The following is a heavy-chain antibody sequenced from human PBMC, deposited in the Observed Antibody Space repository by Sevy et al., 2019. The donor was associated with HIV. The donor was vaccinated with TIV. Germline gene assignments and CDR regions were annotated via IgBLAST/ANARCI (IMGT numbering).Heavy chain of an antibody. CDR2: ISSSGSTI. D-gene: IGHD1-26*01. CDR3: ARASNRWELLRDFDY. Sequence: GGSLRLSCAASGFTFSDYYMSWIRQAPGKGLEWVSYISSSGSTIYYADSVKGRFTISRDNAKNSLYLQMNSLRAEDMAVYYCARASNRWELLRDFDYWGQGTLVTVSS. CDR1: GFTFSDYY. V-gene: IGHV3-11*01. J-gene: IGHJ4*02.